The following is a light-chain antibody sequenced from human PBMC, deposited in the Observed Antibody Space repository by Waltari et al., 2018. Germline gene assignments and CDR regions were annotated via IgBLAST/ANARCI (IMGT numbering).Light chain of an antibody. CDR1: SSDIGGYNR. Sequence: QAALTQPPSMSGSPAQSVTISCTGTSSDIGGYNRVSWYQLPPGKAPKLMIYEVSKRPSGVSDRFSGSKSGNTASLTISGLQAEDESDYFCSSFAGSHSVLFGGGTRLTVL. V-gene: IGLV2-11*01. CDR2: EVS. CDR3: SSFAGSHSVL. J-gene: IGLJ2*01.